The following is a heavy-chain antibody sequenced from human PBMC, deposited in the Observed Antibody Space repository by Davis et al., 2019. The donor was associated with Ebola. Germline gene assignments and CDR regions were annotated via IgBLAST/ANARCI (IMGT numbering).Heavy chain of an antibody. J-gene: IGHJ6*02. CDR3: ARVQRWLQLVYYGMDV. D-gene: IGHD5-24*01. CDR2: IYSGGST. CDR1: GFTVSSNY. Sequence: GESLKISCAASGFTVSSNYMSWVRQAPGKGLEWVSVIYSGGSTYYADSVKGRFTISRDNSKNTLYLQMNSLRAEDTAVYYCARVQRWLQLVYYGMDVWGQGTTVTVSS. V-gene: IGHV3-53*01.